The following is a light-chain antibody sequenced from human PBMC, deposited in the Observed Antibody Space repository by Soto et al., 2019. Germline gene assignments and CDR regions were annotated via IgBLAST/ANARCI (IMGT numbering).Light chain of an antibody. J-gene: IGKJ3*01. V-gene: IGKV1-39*01. CDR1: QSISSY. CDR2: AAS. CDR3: QQSYSTRIT. Sequence: DIQMTQSPSSLSASVGDRVTITCRASQSISSYLNWYQQKPGKAPKLLIYAASSLQSGVPSRFSGSRSGTDFTLTISSLQPEDFATYYCQQSYSTRITFGPGTKVDIK.